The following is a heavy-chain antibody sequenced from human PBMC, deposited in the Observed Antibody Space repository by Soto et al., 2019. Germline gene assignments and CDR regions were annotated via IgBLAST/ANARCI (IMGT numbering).Heavy chain of an antibody. D-gene: IGHD6-6*01. Sequence: GESVKISCXGSGYSFTSYWISWVRQMPGKGLEWMGRIDPSDSYTNYSPSFQGHVTISADKSISTAYLQWSSLKASDTAMYYCARRSSSGWGYYYGMDVWGQGTTVTVSS. V-gene: IGHV5-10-1*01. J-gene: IGHJ6*02. CDR1: GYSFTSYW. CDR2: IDPSDSYT. CDR3: ARRSSSGWGYYYGMDV.